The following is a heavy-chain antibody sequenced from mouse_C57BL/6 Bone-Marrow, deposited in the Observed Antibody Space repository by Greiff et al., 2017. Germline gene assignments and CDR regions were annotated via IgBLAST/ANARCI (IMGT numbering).Heavy chain of an antibody. CDR1: GYTFTDYY. D-gene: IGHD2-5*01. J-gene: IGHJ2*01. Sequence: EVQLQQSGPVLVKPGASVKMSCKASGYTFTDYYMNWVKQSHGKSLEWIGVINPYNGGTSYNQKFKGKATLTVDKSSSTAYMELNSLTSENSAVYYCARPYYSNYSFDYWGQGTTLTVSS. CDR3: ARPYYSNYSFDY. CDR2: INPYNGGT. V-gene: IGHV1-19*01.